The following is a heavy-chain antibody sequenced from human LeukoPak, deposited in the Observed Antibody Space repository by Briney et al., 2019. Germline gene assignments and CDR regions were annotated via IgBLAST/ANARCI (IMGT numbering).Heavy chain of an antibody. Sequence: SETLSLTCTVSDDSISDQYRGWLRQPPGKGLEWLGYFQNSGPSTYNPSLKSRVTISADTSKNQFSLKLNSLTTADAAVYYCTRGAGWLIDYWGQGILVTVSS. V-gene: IGHV4-59*11. D-gene: IGHD3-16*01. J-gene: IGHJ4*02. CDR1: DDSISDQY. CDR2: FQNSGPS. CDR3: TRGAGWLIDY.